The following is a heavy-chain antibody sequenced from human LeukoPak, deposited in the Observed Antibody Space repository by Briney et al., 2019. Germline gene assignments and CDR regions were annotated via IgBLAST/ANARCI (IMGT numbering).Heavy chain of an antibody. Sequence: GGSLRLSCAASGFTVSSNYMSWVRQAPGKGLEWASVIYSGGSTYYADSVKGRFTISRDNSKNTLYLQMNSLRAEDTAVYYCAREAGRYYYDSSGSYYFDYWGQGTLVTVSS. CDR3: AREAGRYYYDSSGSYYFDY. J-gene: IGHJ4*02. CDR2: IYSGGST. D-gene: IGHD3-22*01. CDR1: GFTVSSNY. V-gene: IGHV3-53*01.